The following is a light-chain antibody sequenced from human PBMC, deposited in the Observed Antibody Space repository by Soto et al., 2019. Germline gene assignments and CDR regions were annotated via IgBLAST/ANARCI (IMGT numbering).Light chain of an antibody. J-gene: IGKJ4*01. Sequence: DIVMRQTPDAPAASLRERATINCKSGQRVLYSSSNKNSLAWYQQKPGQPPTLLISWASTREFGVPDRFSGSGSETDFTLTISSLQAEDVAIYYCQQYYDIPLTFGGGTKVDIK. CDR2: WAS. CDR3: QQYYDIPLT. CDR1: QRVLYSSSNKNS. V-gene: IGKV4-1*01.